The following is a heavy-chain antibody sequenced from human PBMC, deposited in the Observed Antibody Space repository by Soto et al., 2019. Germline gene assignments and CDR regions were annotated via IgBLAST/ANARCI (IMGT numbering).Heavy chain of an antibody. CDR2: FDPEDGET. J-gene: IGHJ4*02. Sequence: ASVKVSCKVSGYTLTELSMHWVRQAPGKGLEWMGGFDPEDGETIYAQKFQGRVTMTEDTSTDTAYMELSSLRSEDTAVYYCATETKYDFSSGYYDYWGQGTLVTVSS. CDR1: GYTLTELS. CDR3: ATETKYDFSSGYYDY. D-gene: IGHD3-3*01. V-gene: IGHV1-24*01.